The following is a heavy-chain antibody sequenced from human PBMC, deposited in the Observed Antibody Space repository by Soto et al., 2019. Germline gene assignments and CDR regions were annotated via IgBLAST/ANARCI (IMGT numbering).Heavy chain of an antibody. J-gene: IGHJ6*02. Sequence: PGGSVRLSCAASGIAYSGFAMRLVRQAPGKGLEWVSAISSSDGSTYYADSVKGRFTISRDKSKNTLYLQMNSLRAGDTAVYYSAIQGLYSSSSFLDLRHGMDIWGQGTTDTGSS. CDR2: ISSSDGST. D-gene: IGHD6-6*01. CDR3: AIQGLYSSSSFLDLRHGMDI. V-gene: IGHV3-23*01. CDR1: GIAYSGFA.